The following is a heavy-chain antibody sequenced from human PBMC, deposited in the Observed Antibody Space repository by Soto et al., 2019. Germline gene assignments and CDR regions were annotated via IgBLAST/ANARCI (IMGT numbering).Heavy chain of an antibody. CDR2: IYYSGST. Sequence: PSETLALTCTVSGGSISSSGYYWGWIRQPPGKGLEWIGSIYYSGSTYYNPSLKSRVTISVDTSKNQFSLKLSSVTAADTAVYYCAGVGITIFGVVINPPLFGYWGQGTLVTVSS. CDR3: AGVGITIFGVVINPPLFGY. J-gene: IGHJ4*02. CDR1: GGSISSSGYY. D-gene: IGHD3-3*01. V-gene: IGHV4-39*01.